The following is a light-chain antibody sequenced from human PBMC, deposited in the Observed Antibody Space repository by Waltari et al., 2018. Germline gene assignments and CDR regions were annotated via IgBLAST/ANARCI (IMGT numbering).Light chain of an antibody. J-gene: IGKJ1*01. CDR2: AAS. V-gene: IGKV1-6*01. Sequence: AIQMTQSPSSLSASIGDRVTITCRASQRIRDGLAWFQQKPGKAPKLPIYAASTLESGVPSRFSGSGSGTEFTLTISSLQPEDFATYYCLQDFNYPWTFGQGTKVEIK. CDR3: LQDFNYPWT. CDR1: QRIRDG.